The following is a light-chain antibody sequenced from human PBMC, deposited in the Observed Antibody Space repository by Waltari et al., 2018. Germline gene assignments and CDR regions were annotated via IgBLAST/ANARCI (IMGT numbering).Light chain of an antibody. CDR2: TAS. J-gene: IGKJ1*01. CDR1: QDIVTY. V-gene: IGKV1-27*01. Sequence: DIQMTQSPSSLSASVGDRVTITCRASQDIVTYLAWYQQKPGEPPQLLIYTASTLKSVVPSRFSGRGSGTDFTLAITGLRPEDVATYYCQDYKSGRTTFGQGTKVEIK. CDR3: QDYKSGRTT.